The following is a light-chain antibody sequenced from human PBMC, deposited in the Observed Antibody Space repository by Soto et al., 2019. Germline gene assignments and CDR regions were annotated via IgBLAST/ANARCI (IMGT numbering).Light chain of an antibody. CDR1: SSDVGGYNY. CDR2: EVS. J-gene: IGLJ3*02. CDR3: SSYTSSNTWV. Sequence: QSALTQPASLSGSPGQSITISCTGTSSDVGGYNYVSWFQQHPGKAPKLMIYEVSNRPSGVSNGFSGSKSGNTASLTISGLQAEDEADYYCSSYTSSNTWVFGGGTKLTVL. V-gene: IGLV2-14*01.